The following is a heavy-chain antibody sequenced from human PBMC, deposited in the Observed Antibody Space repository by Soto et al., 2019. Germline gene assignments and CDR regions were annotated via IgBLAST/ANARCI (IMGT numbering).Heavy chain of an antibody. J-gene: IGHJ6*02. CDR3: ARGPYSSSRYYYYYGMDV. V-gene: IGHV1-8*01. Sequence: ASVKVSCKASGYTFISYDINWVRQATGQGLEWMGWMNPNSGNTGYAQKFQGRVTMTRNTSISTAYMELSSLRSEDTAVYYCARGPYSSSRYYYYYGMDVWGQGTTVTVSS. CDR1: GYTFISYD. CDR2: MNPNSGNT. D-gene: IGHD6-13*01.